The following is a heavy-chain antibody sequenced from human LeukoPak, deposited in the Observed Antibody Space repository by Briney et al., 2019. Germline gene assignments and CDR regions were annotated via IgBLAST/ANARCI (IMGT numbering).Heavy chain of an antibody. CDR2: ISYDGSNK. V-gene: IGHV3-30*18. Sequence: GRSLRLSCAASGFTFSSYGMHWVRQAPGKGLEWVAVISYDGSNKYYADSVKGRFTISRDNSKNTLYLQMNSLRAEDTAVYYCAKDNPTQYYFDYWGQGTLVTVSS. CDR1: GFTFSSYG. CDR3: AKDNPTQYYFDY. J-gene: IGHJ4*02.